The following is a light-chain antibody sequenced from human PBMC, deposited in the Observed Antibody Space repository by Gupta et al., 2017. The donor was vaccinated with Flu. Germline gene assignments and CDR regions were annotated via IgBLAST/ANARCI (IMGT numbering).Light chain of an antibody. CDR3: CSYAGSSTVAPWV. V-gene: IGLV2-23*02. CDR2: EVS. Sequence: ISCTGTSSDVGSYNLVSWYQQHPGKAPKLMIYEVSKRPSGVSNRFSGSKSGNTASLTISGLQAEDEADYYCCSYAGSSTVAPWVFGGGTKLTVL. CDR1: SSDVGSYNL. J-gene: IGLJ3*02.